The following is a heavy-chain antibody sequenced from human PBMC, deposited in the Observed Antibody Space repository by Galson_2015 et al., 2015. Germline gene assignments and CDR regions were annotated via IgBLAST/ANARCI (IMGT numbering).Heavy chain of an antibody. Sequence: TLSLTCTVSGGSIGSGSYFWGWIRPPAGEGLEWIGRIYSSGSTHYNPSLKSRVTISVDTSNNLFSLRLCSVTAADTAVYYCARGAVAAAKGYYGSSAFDIWGQGTMATVSS. CDR1: GGSIGSGSYF. D-gene: IGHD3-10*01. V-gene: IGHV4-61*02. CDR2: IYSSGST. J-gene: IGHJ3*02. CDR3: ARGAVAAAKGYYGSSAFDI.